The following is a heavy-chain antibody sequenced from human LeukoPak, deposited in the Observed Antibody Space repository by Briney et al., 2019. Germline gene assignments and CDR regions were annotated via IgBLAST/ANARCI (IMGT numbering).Heavy chain of an antibody. CDR3: AGEGDYWHRFDY. CDR1: GASISSYY. J-gene: IGHJ4*02. CDR2: IFHSGST. Sequence: KPSETLSLTCTVSGASISSYYWTWIRQPPGKGLEWIGNIFHSGSTNYNPSLKSRVSISIEASKNQFSLRLSSVTAADPAVYYCAGEGDYWHRFDYWGRGTLVTVSS. D-gene: IGHD4-17*01. V-gene: IGHV4-59*01.